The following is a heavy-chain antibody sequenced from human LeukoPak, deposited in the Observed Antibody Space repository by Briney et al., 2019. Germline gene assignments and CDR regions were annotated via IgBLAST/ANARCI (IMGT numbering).Heavy chain of an antibody. CDR2: INSDGTTT. Sequence: GGSLRLSCAASGFTFSSYWMHWVRQGPGKELTWVSHINSDGTTTNYADSVKGRFTISRDNAKNSLYLQMNSLRAEDTAVYYCARDHSIAALSYWGQGTLVTVSS. J-gene: IGHJ4*02. CDR1: GFTFSSYW. CDR3: ARDHSIAALSY. D-gene: IGHD6-6*01. V-gene: IGHV3-74*01.